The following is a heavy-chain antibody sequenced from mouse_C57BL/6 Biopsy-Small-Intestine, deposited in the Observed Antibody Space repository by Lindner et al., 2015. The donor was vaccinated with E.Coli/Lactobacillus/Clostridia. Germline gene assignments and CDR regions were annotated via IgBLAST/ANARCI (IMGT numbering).Heavy chain of an antibody. V-gene: IGHV5-6*01. Sequence: VQLQESGGDLVKPGGSLKLSCAASGFTFSSSGMSWVRQTPDKRLEWVATISTGGGYIYYSDSVKGRFTISRDNAKNTLYLQMSSLKSEDTAIYYCARHGTGTPHYSMDYWGQGTSVTVSS. CDR2: ISTGGGYI. CDR3: ARHGTGTPHYSMDY. J-gene: IGHJ4*01. CDR1: GFTFSSSG. D-gene: IGHD4-1*01.